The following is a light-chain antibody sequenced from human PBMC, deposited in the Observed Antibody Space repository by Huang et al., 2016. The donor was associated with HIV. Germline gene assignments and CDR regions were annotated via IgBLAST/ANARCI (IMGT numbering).Light chain of an antibody. Sequence: EIVMTQSPATLSVSPGKRATLSCRASQSITSNLAWYQQKPGKAPRRLIDAASTRVTGIPARFSGSGSGTEFTLSISSLQSEDFAVYYCQQYNNWPPWTFGQGTKVEIK. CDR2: AAS. J-gene: IGKJ1*01. V-gene: IGKV3-15*01. CDR3: QQYNNWPPWT. CDR1: QSITSN.